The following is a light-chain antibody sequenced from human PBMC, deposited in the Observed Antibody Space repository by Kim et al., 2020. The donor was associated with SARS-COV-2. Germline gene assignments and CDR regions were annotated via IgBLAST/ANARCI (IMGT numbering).Light chain of an antibody. Sequence: SPGQTAQITCSGDALPKQYAHWYQKKPGQAPKLVIYKDSERPSGIPERFSGSNSGTSVSLTITGVQAEDEADYYCQSTDRSVSYVVFGGGTQLTVL. CDR3: QSTDRSVSYVV. CDR2: KDS. CDR1: ALPKQY. J-gene: IGLJ3*02. V-gene: IGLV3-25*03.